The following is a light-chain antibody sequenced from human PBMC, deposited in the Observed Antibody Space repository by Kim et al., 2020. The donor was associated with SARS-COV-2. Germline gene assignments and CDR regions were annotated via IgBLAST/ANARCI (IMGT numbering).Light chain of an antibody. Sequence: EIVLTQSPGTLSLSPGERATLSCRASQTISSSYLGWYQQKPGQAPRLLIYGASNGATGVPDRFSGSGSGTDFTLTITRLEPEDFATYYCHYYGMSHWTFGQGTKVDIK. CDR2: GAS. CDR1: QTISSSY. V-gene: IGKV3-20*01. J-gene: IGKJ1*01. CDR3: HYYGMSHWT.